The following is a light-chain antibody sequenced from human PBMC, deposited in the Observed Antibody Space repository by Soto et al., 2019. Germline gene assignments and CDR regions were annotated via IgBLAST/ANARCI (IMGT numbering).Light chain of an antibody. J-gene: IGLJ1*01. CDR1: SGYSNYK. Sequence: QSVLTQPPSASASLGASVTLTCTLSSGYSNYKVDWYQQRPGKGPRFVMRVGPGGIVGSKGDGIPDRFSVLGSGLNRDLTIKNIQEEEESDYHCRADHGRGSNYVFGTGTKVTVL. CDR2: VGPGGIVG. CDR3: RADHGRGSNYV. V-gene: IGLV9-49*01.